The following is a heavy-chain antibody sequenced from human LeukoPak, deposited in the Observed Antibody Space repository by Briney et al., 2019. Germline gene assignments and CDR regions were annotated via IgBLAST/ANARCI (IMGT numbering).Heavy chain of an antibody. Sequence: GGSLRLSCAASGFTFSSSWMSWVRQAPGKGLEWVANINQDGSEKYYADSVKGRFTISRDNAKDSLYLQMNTLRPEDTALYYCAGGDAFDIWGQGTMVTVSS. CDR2: INQDGSEK. CDR3: AGGDAFDI. J-gene: IGHJ3*02. V-gene: IGHV3-7*01. CDR1: GFTFSSSW.